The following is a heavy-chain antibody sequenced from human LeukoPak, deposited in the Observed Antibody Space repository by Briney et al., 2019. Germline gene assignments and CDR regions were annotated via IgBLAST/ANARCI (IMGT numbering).Heavy chain of an antibody. CDR2: IYYSGST. CDR3: ARIAVAGSTNP. CDR1: GGSVSAYS. D-gene: IGHD6-19*01. V-gene: IGHV4-34*01. Sequence: SETLSLTCAVYGGSVSAYSWSWIRQSPGKGLEWIGSIYYSGSTYYNPSLKSRVTISVDTSKNQFSLKLSSVTAADTAVYYCARIAVAGSTNPWGQGTLVTVSS. J-gene: IGHJ5*02.